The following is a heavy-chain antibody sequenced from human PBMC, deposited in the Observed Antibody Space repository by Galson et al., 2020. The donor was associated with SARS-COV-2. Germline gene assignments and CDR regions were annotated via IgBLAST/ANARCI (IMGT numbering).Heavy chain of an antibody. Sequence: GESLKISCKASGYIFTAYHMHWVRQAPGQGLEWMGFINPNDGGTSYAQKFQGRVTMTRDTSTSTVYMELSSLRSDDTAIYYCARVEMADNTKNNWIDPWGQGTLVTVSS. D-gene: IGHD1-1*01. CDR1: GYIFTAYH. J-gene: IGHJ5*02. V-gene: IGHV1-46*01. CDR2: INPNDGGT. CDR3: ARVEMADNTKNNWIDP.